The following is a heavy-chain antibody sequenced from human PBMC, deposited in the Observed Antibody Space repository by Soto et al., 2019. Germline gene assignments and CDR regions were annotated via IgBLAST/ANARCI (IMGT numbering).Heavy chain of an antibody. CDR3: AAASYYDILTGDFDS. Sequence: SVKVSCKASGFTFTNSAVQWVRQARGQRLEWIGWIVVGSGNTNYAQKFQERVTITRDLSTSTAYMELSSLRSEDTAVYYCAAASYYDILTGDFDSSGQGTLVTVSS. CDR1: GFTFTNSA. J-gene: IGHJ4*02. CDR2: IVVGSGNT. V-gene: IGHV1-58*01. D-gene: IGHD3-9*01.